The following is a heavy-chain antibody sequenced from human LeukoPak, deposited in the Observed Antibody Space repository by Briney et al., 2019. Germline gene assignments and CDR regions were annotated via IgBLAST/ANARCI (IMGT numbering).Heavy chain of an antibody. D-gene: IGHD1-26*01. CDR3: ARAHYSGSFGY. V-gene: IGHV3-20*04. Sequence: PGGSLRLSCAASGFTFSSYSMNWVRQAPGRGLEWVSGINWNGGSTGYADSVKGRFTISRDNAKNSLYLQMNSLRAEDAALYYCARAHYSGSFGYWGQGTLVTVSS. CDR2: INWNGGST. CDR1: GFTFSSYS. J-gene: IGHJ4*02.